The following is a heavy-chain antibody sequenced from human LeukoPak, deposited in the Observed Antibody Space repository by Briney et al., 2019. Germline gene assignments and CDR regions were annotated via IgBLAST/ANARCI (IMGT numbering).Heavy chain of an antibody. Sequence: SEILSLTCTVSGGSISSSSYYWGWIRQPPGKGLEWIGSIYYSGSTYYNPSLKSRVTMSVDTSKNQFSLKLSSVTAADTAVYYCAEGGQWLRVWGQGTLVTVSS. CDR1: GGSISSSSYY. CDR2: IYYSGST. J-gene: IGHJ4*02. V-gene: IGHV4-39*07. CDR3: AEGGQWLRV. D-gene: IGHD6-19*01.